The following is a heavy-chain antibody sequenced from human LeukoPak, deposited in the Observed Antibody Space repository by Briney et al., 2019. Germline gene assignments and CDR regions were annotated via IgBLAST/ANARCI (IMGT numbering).Heavy chain of an antibody. CDR2: TNTNTGKP. V-gene: IGHV7-4-1*02. CDR1: GYTFNTYA. J-gene: IGHJ4*02. CDR3: ARSGADNWNYEFDY. Sequence: VASVKVPCKASGYTFNTYAMNWVRQAPGQGLEWMGWTNTNTGKPTYVQGFRGRFEFSLDTSVSTAYLQISSLKTEDTAVYYCARSGADNWNYEFDYWGQGTLVTVSS. D-gene: IGHD1-7*01.